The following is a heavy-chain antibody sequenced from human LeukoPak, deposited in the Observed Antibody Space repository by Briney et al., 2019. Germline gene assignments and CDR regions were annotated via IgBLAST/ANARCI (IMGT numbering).Heavy chain of an antibody. V-gene: IGHV3-21*01. D-gene: IGHD3-3*01. CDR3: ARMAGTYYDFWSGYLDY. CDR2: ISSSSSYI. J-gene: IGHJ4*02. Sequence: GGSLRLSCAASGFTFSSYSMTWVRQAPGKGLEWVSSISSSSSYIYYADSVKGRFTISRDNAKNSLYLQMNSLRAEDTAVYYCARMAGTYYDFWSGYLDYWGQGTLVTVSS. CDR1: GFTFSSYS.